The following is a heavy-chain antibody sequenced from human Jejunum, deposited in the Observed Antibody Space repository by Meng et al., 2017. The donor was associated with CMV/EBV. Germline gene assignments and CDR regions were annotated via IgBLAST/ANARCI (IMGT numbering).Heavy chain of an antibody. D-gene: IGHD3-22*01. CDR3: ARGGYYYDSSGYYYGYH. CDR1: GFTFSFYN. Sequence: EVQLVESGGXLVKPGGSLSLSCGPSGFTFSFYNMNWVRQAPGKGLEWVSSISSSSTYIYYVDSVKGRFTISRDNAKNSLYLQMNSLRAEDTAVYYCARGGYYYDSSGYYYGYHWGQGTLVTVSS. V-gene: IGHV3-21*01. J-gene: IGHJ5*02. CDR2: ISSSSTYI.